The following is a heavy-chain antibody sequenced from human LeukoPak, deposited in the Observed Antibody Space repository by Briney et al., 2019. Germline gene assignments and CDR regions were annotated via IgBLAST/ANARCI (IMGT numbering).Heavy chain of an antibody. CDR2: IYYSGST. D-gene: IGHD6-19*01. CDR1: GGSISSSSYY. CDR3: ASRVEDSSGWYGGIDY. J-gene: IGHJ4*02. V-gene: IGHV4-39*07. Sequence: SETLSLTCTVSGGSISSSSYYWGWIRQPPGKGLEWIGSIYYSGSTYYNPSLKSRVTISVDTSKNQFSLKLSSVTAADTAVYYCASRVEDSSGWYGGIDYWGQGTLVTVSS.